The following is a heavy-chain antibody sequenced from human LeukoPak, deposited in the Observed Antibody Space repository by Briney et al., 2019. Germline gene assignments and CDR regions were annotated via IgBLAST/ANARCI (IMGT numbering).Heavy chain of an antibody. CDR2: IKQDGSEK. CDR3: AREAGGATPY. CDR1: GFTFSRYW. J-gene: IGHJ4*02. D-gene: IGHD1-26*01. Sequence: GGSLRLSCAPSGFTFSRYWMRWVRHSPGKGLEWVGNIKQDGSEKYYVDSVKGRFTISRDNAKNSLYLQMNSLRAEDTAVYGCAREAGGATPYWGQGTLVTVSS. V-gene: IGHV3-7*01.